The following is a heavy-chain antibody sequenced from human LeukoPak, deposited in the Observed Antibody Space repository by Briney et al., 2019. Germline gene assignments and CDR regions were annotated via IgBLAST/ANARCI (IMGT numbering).Heavy chain of an antibody. Sequence: SETLSLTCGVYGESFSGYYWSWIRQSPGKGLEWIGEINHSGSSHYIPSLKSRVTMSVDTSKNQFSLKLSSVTAADTAVYYCDIVVVPAASSYFDYWGQGTLVTVSS. J-gene: IGHJ4*02. CDR3: DIVVVPAASSYFDY. CDR1: GESFSGYY. V-gene: IGHV4-34*10. D-gene: IGHD2-2*01. CDR2: INHSGSS.